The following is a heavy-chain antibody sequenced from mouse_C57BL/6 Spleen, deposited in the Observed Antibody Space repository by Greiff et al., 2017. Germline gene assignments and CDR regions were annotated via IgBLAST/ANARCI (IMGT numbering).Heavy chain of an antibody. CDR1: GYTFTSYW. D-gene: IGHD1-1*01. CDR3: ARSGYYGSSSFFDY. J-gene: IGHJ2*01. CDR2: IDPSDSYT. V-gene: IGHV1-50*01. Sequence: QVQLQQPGAELVKPGASVKLSCKASGYTFTSYWMQWVKQRPGQGLEWIGEIDPSDSYTNYNQKFKGKATLTVDTSSSTAYMQLSSLTSEDSAVHYCARSGYYGSSSFFDYWGQGTTLTVSS.